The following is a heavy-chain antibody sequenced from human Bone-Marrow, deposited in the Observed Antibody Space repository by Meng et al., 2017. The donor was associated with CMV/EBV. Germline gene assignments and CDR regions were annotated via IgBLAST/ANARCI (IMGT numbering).Heavy chain of an antibody. CDR2: ISSSGYTI. J-gene: IGHJ6*02. Sequence: GESLRRCCVVSRVTFNDFEMSGVRQAPGKGPEWVSYISSSGYTIYYADSVKGRFTISRDNAKNSLHLQMNNLRAEDTAVYYCARVEYSNAPAHYYYGLDVWGQGTTVTVSS. CDR1: RVTFNDFE. CDR3: ARVEYSNAPAHYYYGLDV. D-gene: IGHD6-6*01. V-gene: IGHV3-48*03.